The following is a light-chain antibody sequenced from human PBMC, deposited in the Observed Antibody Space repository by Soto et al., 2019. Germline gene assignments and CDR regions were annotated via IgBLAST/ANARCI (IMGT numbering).Light chain of an antibody. CDR2: GAS. CDR1: QSVSNAY. CDR3: QQYAASPRT. Sequence: EIVLTQSPGTLSLSPRARATLSCRASQSVSNAYLAWYQHKVGQSPRLLIYGASNRAPGIPDRFSGSVSGTDFTLTISRLEPEDGAVYYCQQYAASPRTCGQGTQVEVK. J-gene: IGKJ1*01. V-gene: IGKV3-20*01.